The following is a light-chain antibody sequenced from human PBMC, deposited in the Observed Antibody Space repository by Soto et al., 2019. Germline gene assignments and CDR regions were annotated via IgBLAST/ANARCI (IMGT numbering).Light chain of an antibody. CDR3: SSYRISSTYV. CDR2: DVR. CDR1: SSDIGDNNY. V-gene: IGLV2-14*01. Sequence: QSVLTQPASVSGSPGQSITISCTGTSSDIGDNNYVSWYQQHPGKAPKLMIYDVRHRPSGVSIRFSGSKSGNTASLTISDLQADDEADYYCSSYRISSTYVFGSGTKVTVL. J-gene: IGLJ1*01.